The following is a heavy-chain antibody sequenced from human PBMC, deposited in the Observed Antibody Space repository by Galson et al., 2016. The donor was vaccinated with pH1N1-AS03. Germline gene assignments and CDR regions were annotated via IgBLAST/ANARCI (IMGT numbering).Heavy chain of an antibody. D-gene: IGHD3-10*01. Sequence: NWVRQAPGKGLEWVASISSGGNAIYYADKLKGRFAVSRDNANNLLFLQMNSLRAEDTAVYYCARASYFGSGSRAFDYWGQGTLVTVSS. J-gene: IGHJ4*02. V-gene: IGHV3-21*06. CDR2: ISSGGNAI. CDR3: ARASYFGSGSRAFDY.